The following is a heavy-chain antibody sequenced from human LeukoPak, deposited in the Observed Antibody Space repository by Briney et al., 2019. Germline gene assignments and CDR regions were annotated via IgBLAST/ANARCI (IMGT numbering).Heavy chain of an antibody. J-gene: IGHJ3*02. D-gene: IGHD5-12*01. CDR2: INPNSGGT. CDR3: ARVPTTIRVNDAFDI. CDR1: GYTFTGYY. Sequence: ASVKVSCKASGYTFTGYYMHWVRQAPGQGLEWMGWINPNSGGTNYAQKFQGRVTMTRDTSISTAYMELSRLRSDETAVYYCARVPTTIRVNDAFDIWGQGTMVTVSS. V-gene: IGHV1-2*02.